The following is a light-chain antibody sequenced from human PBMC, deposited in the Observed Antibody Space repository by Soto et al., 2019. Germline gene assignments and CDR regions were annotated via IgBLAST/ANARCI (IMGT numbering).Light chain of an antibody. CDR3: SSYTSSSTQ. V-gene: IGLV2-14*01. CDR2: DVS. CDR1: SSDVGGYNY. J-gene: IGLJ2*01. Sequence: QSALTQPASVSGSPGQSITISCTGTSSDVGGYNYVSWYQQHPGKAPKLMIYDVSNRPSGVSNRFSGSKSGNTASLTIPGLQAEDEADYYCSSYTSSSTQFGGGTKLTVL.